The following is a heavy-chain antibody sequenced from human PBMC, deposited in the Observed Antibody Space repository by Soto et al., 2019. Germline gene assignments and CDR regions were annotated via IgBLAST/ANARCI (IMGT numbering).Heavy chain of an antibody. Sequence: ASVKVSCEASGYNFTSYGISWVRQAPGQGLEWMGWINPYNGNTKYAQKLQGRVTMTTDTSTSTAYMELRSLRSDDTAVYYCASDAAVGLFDYWGQGTLVTVSS. D-gene: IGHD1-26*01. CDR2: INPYNGNT. CDR1: GYNFTSYG. J-gene: IGHJ4*02. V-gene: IGHV1-18*01. CDR3: ASDAAVGLFDY.